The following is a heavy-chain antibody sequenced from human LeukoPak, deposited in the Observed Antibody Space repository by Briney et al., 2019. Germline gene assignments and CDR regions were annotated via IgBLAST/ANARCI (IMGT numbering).Heavy chain of an antibody. CDR2: IYYSGST. Sequence: PAETLSLTCTVSGGTFSSYYWSWVRQPPGKGLEWIAYIYYSGSTSYCGGTKYNPSLKSRVTISLDTSKNQFSLKLSSVTAADTAVYYCARTNWGLLDYWGQGTLVTVSS. D-gene: IGHD7-27*01. J-gene: IGHJ4*02. CDR1: GGTFSSYY. V-gene: IGHV4-59*01. CDR3: ARTNWGLLDY.